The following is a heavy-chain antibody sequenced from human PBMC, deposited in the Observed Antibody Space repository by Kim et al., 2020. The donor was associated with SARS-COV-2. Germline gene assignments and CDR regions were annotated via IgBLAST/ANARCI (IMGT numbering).Heavy chain of an antibody. J-gene: IGHJ5*02. CDR2: VWYDGRNT. Sequence: GGSLRLSCATSGFTFSSYGMHWVRQAPGKGLEWVAGVWYDGRNTFYGDSVKGRFTISRDNSKNILSLQMNNLRAEDTAVYHCVREDFYDSNGYYNAFKWFELWGRGILVTVSS. V-gene: IGHV3-33*08. D-gene: IGHD3-22*01. CDR1: GFTFSSYG. CDR3: VREDFYDSNGYYNAFKWFEL.